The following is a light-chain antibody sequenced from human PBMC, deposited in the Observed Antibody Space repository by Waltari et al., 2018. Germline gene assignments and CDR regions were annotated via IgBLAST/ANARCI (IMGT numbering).Light chain of an antibody. CDR2: VNSDGSH. J-gene: IGLJ3*02. CDR1: SGYSSNV. CDR3: QTGGHGTWV. Sequence: LVLTQSPSASASLGASVKLTCTLTSGYSSNVIAWLPQQPGKGPRYLMKVNSDGSHRTGDDIPDRFSASKSGTECQLTISSLQSEDEADYFCQTGGHGTWVFGGGTTLTVL. V-gene: IGLV4-69*01.